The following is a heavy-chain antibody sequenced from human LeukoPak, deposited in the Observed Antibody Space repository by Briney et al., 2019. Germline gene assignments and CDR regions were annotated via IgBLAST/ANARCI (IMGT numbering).Heavy chain of an antibody. CDR1: GFTFSSYA. Sequence: PGGSLRLSCAVSGFTFSSYAMSWVRQAPGKGLEWVSAISGSGGSTYYADSVKGRFTISRDNSKNTLYLQMNSLRAEDTAVYYCAKDRGYYDILTGPYLHWGQGTLVTVSS. CDR2: ISGSGGST. V-gene: IGHV3-23*01. D-gene: IGHD3-9*01. J-gene: IGHJ4*02. CDR3: AKDRGYYDILTGPYLH.